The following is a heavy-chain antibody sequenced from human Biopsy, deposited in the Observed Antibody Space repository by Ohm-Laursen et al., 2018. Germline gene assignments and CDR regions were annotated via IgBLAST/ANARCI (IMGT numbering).Heavy chain of an antibody. Sequence: SQRLSRTASGFTFSNYWVTWFRQAPGKGLEWVVNIKEDGCVIHYLDSVKGRFTISRDNANKLLFLLLSSLRAEDTALYYCARGRHGYNFGEIQHWGQGILVSVSS. CDR3: ARGRHGYNFGEIQH. D-gene: IGHD5-24*01. V-gene: IGHV3-7*01. CDR2: IKEDGCVI. CDR1: GFTFSNYW. J-gene: IGHJ4*02.